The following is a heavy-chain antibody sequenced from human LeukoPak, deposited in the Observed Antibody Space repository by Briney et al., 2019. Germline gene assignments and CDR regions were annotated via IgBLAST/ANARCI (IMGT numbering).Heavy chain of an antibody. CDR2: IYYGGRT. CDR1: GGSISSYY. CDR3: ARVTGYVMEDYFDY. D-gene: IGHD6-13*01. V-gene: IGHV4-59*01. Sequence: SETLSLTCTVSGGSISSYYWSWIRQPPGQGREGIGYIYYGGRTNYNPSLKSRVTISVDTSKNQFSLRLSSVTAADTAVYYCARVTGYVMEDYFDYWGQGTLVTVSS. J-gene: IGHJ4*02.